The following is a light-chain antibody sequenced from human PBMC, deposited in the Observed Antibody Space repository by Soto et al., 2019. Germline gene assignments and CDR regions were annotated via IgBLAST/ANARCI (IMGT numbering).Light chain of an antibody. V-gene: IGKV3-20*01. CDR1: QSVSSSY. CDR2: GAS. CDR3: QQYGSSPLT. Sequence: EIVLTQSPGTLSLSPGERATLSCRASQSVSSSYVAWYQQKPGQAPRLLIYGASSRATGIPDRFSGSGSGEDFTLTISRLEPEDFAVYYCQQYGSSPLTFGGGTKVEIK. J-gene: IGKJ4*01.